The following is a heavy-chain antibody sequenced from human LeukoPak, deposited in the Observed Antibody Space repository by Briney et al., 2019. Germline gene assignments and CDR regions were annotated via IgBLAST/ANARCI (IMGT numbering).Heavy chain of an antibody. V-gene: IGHV3-48*01. J-gene: IGHJ6*03. CDR1: GFTFSSYS. CDR2: ISSSSSSTI. D-gene: IGHD3-3*01. CDR3: ARGLFRLTTLGYMDV. Sequence: PGGSLRLSCAASGFTFSSYSMNWVRQAPGKGLEWVSYISSSSSSTIYYADSVKGRFTISRDNAKNSLYLQMNSLRAEDTAVYYCARGLFRLTTLGYMDVWGKGTTVTVSS.